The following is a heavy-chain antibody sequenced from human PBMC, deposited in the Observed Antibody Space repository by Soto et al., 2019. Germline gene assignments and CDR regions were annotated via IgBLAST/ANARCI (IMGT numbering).Heavy chain of an antibody. CDR1: GFTFSSYS. CDR3: ARGNVVPAAIMSGRLDLGYYYMDV. V-gene: IGHV3-48*01. D-gene: IGHD2-2*01. J-gene: IGHJ6*03. Sequence: PGGSLRLSCAASGFTFSSYSMNWVRQAPGKGLEWVSYISSSSSTIYYADSVKGRFTISRDNAKNSLYLQMNSLRAEDTAVYYCARGNVVPAAIMSGRLDLGYYYMDVWGKGTTVTVSS. CDR2: ISSSSSTI.